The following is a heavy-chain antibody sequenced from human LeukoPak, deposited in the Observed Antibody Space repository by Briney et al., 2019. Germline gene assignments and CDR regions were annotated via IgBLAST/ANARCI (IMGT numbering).Heavy chain of an antibody. CDR1: GGTFSSYS. Sequence: SETLSLTCALYGGTFSSYSWSWTWIRQTPEKGLEWIGEIIEKGNANYNPSLKSRVTIDLDTSKNQFSLKLTSMTAADTAMYYCARGYYPPRWYFDLWGRGTLVTVSS. CDR2: IIEKGNA. CDR3: ARGYYPPRWYFDL. D-gene: IGHD3-10*01. V-gene: IGHV4-34*01. J-gene: IGHJ2*01.